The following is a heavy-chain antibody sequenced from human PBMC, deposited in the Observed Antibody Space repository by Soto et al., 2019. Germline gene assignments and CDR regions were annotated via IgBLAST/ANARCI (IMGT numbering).Heavy chain of an antibody. CDR2: IKQDGSEK. CDR1: GFTFSSYW. D-gene: IGHD6-19*01. Sequence: EVQLVESVGGLVQPGGSLRLSCASSGFTFSSYWMSWVRQAPGKGLEWVANIKQDGSEKYYVDSVKGRFTISRDNAKNSLYLQMNSLRAEDTAVYYCAREWDGIAVAGTYGYWGQGTLVTVSS. J-gene: IGHJ4*02. CDR3: AREWDGIAVAGTYGY. V-gene: IGHV3-7*03.